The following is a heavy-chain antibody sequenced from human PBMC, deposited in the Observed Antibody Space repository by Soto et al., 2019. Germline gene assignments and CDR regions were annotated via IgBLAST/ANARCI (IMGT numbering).Heavy chain of an antibody. CDR2: IYYSGST. CDR3: ARDGNYYASSGTVGFDP. D-gene: IGHD3-22*01. CDR1: GGSISSGGYY. V-gene: IGHV4-31*03. J-gene: IGHJ5*02. Sequence: QVQLQESGPGLVKPSQTLSLTCTVSGGSISSGGYYWSWIRQHPGKGLEWIGYIYYSGSTYYNPSLERRVPISVDLSKNQFSLNLSSVTAPDTAVYYCARDGNYYASSGTVGFDPWGQGTLVTVSS.